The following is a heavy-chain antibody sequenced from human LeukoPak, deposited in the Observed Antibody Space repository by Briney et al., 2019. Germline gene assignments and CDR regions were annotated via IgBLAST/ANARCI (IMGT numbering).Heavy chain of an antibody. D-gene: IGHD1-26*01. CDR1: GFIFSSYG. Sequence: GRSLRLSCAASGFIFSSYGMHWVRQAPGKGLEWVAVIWYDGSNKYYADSVKGRFTISRDNSKNTLYLQMNSLRAEDTAVYYCAIPWGYYGAFDIWGQGTMVTVSS. CDR2: IWYDGSNK. CDR3: AIPWGYYGAFDI. J-gene: IGHJ3*02. V-gene: IGHV3-33*01.